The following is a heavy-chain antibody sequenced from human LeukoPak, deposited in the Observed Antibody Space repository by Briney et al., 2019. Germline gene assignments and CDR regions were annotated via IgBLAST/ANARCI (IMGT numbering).Heavy chain of an antibody. CDR3: ASYASGYNWLKA. CDR1: GYTFINYY. CDR2: IHPGTGDT. D-gene: IGHD3-10*01. V-gene: IGHV1-2*02. J-gene: IGHJ5*02. Sequence: ASVKVSCKTFGYTFINYYMHWVRQAPGQGLEWMGWIHPGTGDTNYAQRFQGRVTVTRDTSITTAYMELSSLKSDDTAVYYCASYASGYNWLKAWGQGTLVTVSS.